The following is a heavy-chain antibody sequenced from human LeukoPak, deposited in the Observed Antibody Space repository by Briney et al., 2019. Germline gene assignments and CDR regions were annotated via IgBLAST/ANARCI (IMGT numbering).Heavy chain of an antibody. Sequence: GGSLRLSCAASGFNFSNYEMNWIRQAPGRGLEWISAMSRGGITIYYADSVKGRLTISRDDARNSVFLQMTSLRPDDTAIYYCAKERSGDPGGEEVFGAAPYDYWGQGALVIVSS. CDR3: AKERSGDPGGEEVFGAAPYDY. D-gene: IGHD3-3*01. V-gene: IGHV3-48*03. J-gene: IGHJ4*02. CDR2: MSRGGITI. CDR1: GFNFSNYE.